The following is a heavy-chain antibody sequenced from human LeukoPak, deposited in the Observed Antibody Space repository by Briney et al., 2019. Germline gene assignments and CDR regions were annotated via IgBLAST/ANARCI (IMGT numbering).Heavy chain of an antibody. CDR1: GGSISSHY. Sequence: SETLSLTCTVSGGSISSHYWSWIRQPPGKGLEWIGYIYYSGSSKYNPSLKSRVTISVDTSENQFSLKLSSVTATDTAVYYCARLYDSSGYTNWLDPWGQGTLVTVSS. J-gene: IGHJ5*02. D-gene: IGHD3-22*01. V-gene: IGHV4-59*11. CDR2: IYYSGSS. CDR3: ARLYDSSGYTNWLDP.